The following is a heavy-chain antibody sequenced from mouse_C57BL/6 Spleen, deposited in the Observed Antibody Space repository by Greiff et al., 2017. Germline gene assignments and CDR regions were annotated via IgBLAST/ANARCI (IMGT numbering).Heavy chain of an antibody. V-gene: IGHV1-64*01. J-gene: IGHJ4*01. CDR3: ARGNWDYAMDY. Sequence: QVQLQQPGAELVKPGASVKLSCKASGYTFTSYWMHWVKQRPGQGLEWIGMIHPNSGSTNYNEKFKSKATLTVDKSSSTAYMQRSSLTSEDSAVYYCARGNWDYAMDYWGQGTSVTVSS. CDR2: IHPNSGST. CDR1: GYTFTSYW. D-gene: IGHD4-1*01.